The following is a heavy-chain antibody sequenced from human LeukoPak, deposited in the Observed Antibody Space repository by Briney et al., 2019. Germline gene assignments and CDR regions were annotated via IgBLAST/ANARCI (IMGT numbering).Heavy chain of an antibody. D-gene: IGHD6-6*01. CDR3: ARTSSSSGEYFQH. V-gene: IGHV3-11*01. CDR1: GFTFSDYY. Sequence: GGSLTLSCAASGFTFSDYYMSWIRQAPGKGLEWVSYISSSGSTIYYADSVKGRFTISRDNAKNSLYLKMNSLRAEDTAVYYCARTSSSSGEYFQHWGQGTLVTVPS. CDR2: ISSSGSTI. J-gene: IGHJ1*01.